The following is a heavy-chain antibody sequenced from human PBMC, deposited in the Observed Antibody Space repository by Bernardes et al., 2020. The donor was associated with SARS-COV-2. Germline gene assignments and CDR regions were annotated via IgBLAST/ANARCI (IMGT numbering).Heavy chain of an antibody. D-gene: IGHD6-13*01. Sequence: GGSLRLSCAASGFTFSSYDMHWVRQATGKGLEWVSAIGTAGDTYYPGSVKGRFTISRENAKNSLYLQMNSLRAGDTAVYYCARMAEAAAGMGYYYYYGMDVWSQGTTVTVSS. J-gene: IGHJ6*02. CDR1: GFTFSSYD. CDR3: ARMAEAAAGMGYYYYYGMDV. CDR2: IGTAGDT. V-gene: IGHV3-13*01.